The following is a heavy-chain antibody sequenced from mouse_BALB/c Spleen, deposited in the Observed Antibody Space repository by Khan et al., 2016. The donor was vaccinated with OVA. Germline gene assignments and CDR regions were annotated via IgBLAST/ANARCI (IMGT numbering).Heavy chain of an antibody. CDR2: IWGDGNT. CDR3: ASYYGNYPYAMDY. D-gene: IGHD2-10*01. J-gene: IGHJ4*01. CDR1: GFSLTSFG. Sequence: QVQLKESGPGLVAPSQSLSITCTVSGFSLTSFGVNWVRQPPGKGLEWLGVIWGDGNTNYHSALISRLSISKDSSKSQVFLKLNSLQTDDTATYYSASYYGNYPYAMDYWGQGTSVTVSS. V-gene: IGHV2-3*01.